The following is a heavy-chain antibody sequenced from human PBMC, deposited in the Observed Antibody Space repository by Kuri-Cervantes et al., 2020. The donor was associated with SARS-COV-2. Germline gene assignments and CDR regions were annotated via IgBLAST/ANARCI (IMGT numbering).Heavy chain of an antibody. CDR3: ARVVFDTAMVYFDY. CDR2: ISYDGSNK. CDR1: GFTFSSYA. V-gene: IGHV3-30-3*01. J-gene: IGHJ4*02. Sequence: GGSLRLSCAASGFTFSSYAMHWVRQAPGKGLEWVAVISYDGSNKYYADSVKGRFTISRDNSKNMLYLQVNSLRAEDTAVYYCARVVFDTAMVYFDYWGQGTLVTVSS. D-gene: IGHD5-18*01.